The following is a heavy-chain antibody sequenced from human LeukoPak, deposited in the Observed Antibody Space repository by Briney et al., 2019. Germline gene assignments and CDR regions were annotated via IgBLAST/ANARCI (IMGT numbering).Heavy chain of an antibody. CDR2: INHSGST. Sequence: SETLSLTCAVYGGSFSGYYWSWIRQPPGKGLEWIGEINHSGSTNYNPSLKSRVTISVDTSKNQFSLKLSSVTAADTAVYYCARDLYVDTAMDYDNYYYYYGMDVWGQGTTVTVSS. D-gene: IGHD5-18*01. V-gene: IGHV4-34*01. J-gene: IGHJ6*02. CDR3: ARDLYVDTAMDYDNYYYYYGMDV. CDR1: GGSFSGYY.